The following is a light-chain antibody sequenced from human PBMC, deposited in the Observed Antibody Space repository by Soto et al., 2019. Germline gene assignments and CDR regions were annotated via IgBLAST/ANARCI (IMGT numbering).Light chain of an antibody. CDR1: QSISSH. CDR2: AAS. Sequence: DIQMTQSPASLSASVGDRVTITCRASQSISSHLNWYKQKPGKVTKLLIYAASSLHSGVPSRFSGSGSGTDFTLTISSLQPEDFATFYCQQTYRTPWTFGQGAKVEI. J-gene: IGKJ1*01. V-gene: IGKV1-39*01. CDR3: QQTYRTPWT.